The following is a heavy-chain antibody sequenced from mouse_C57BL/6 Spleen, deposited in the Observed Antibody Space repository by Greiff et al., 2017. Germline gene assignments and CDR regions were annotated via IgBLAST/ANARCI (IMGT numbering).Heavy chain of an antibody. CDR1: GYSITSGYY. Sequence: EVQLQESGPGLVKPSQSLSLTCSVTGYSITSGYYWNWIRQFPGNKLEWMGYISYDGSNNYNPSLKNRISITRDTSKNQFFLKLNSVTTEDTATYYCARDYKAYWGQGTLVTVSA. V-gene: IGHV3-6*01. J-gene: IGHJ3*01. D-gene: IGHD1-3*01. CDR3: ARDYKAY. CDR2: ISYDGSN.